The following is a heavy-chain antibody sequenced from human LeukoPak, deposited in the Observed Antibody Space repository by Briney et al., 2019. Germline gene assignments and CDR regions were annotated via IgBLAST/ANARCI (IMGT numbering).Heavy chain of an antibody. Sequence: GGSLRLSCAASGFTFRNYWMSWVRPAPGKGGEWVANINQPANSQNTVDSVKGRFTISRDNAKNSLYLQMDSLRVEDTAVYYCARDPPPVASRFDIWGQGTLATVSS. CDR1: GFTFRNYW. CDR3: ARDPPPVASRFDI. J-gene: IGHJ4*02. CDR2: INQPANSQ. V-gene: IGHV3-7*01. D-gene: IGHD5-12*01.